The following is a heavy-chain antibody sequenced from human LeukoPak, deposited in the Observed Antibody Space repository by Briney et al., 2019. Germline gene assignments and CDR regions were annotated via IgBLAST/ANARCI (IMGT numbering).Heavy chain of an antibody. J-gene: IGHJ3*02. D-gene: IGHD3-16*02. V-gene: IGHV3-23*01. Sequence: GGSLRLSCAASGFTFSSYGMSWVRQAPGKGLEWVSAISGSGGSTYYADSVKGRFTISRDNAKNSLYLQMNSLRAEDTAVYYCARDRDYVWGSYRSDAFDIWGQGTMVTVSS. CDR3: ARDRDYVWGSYRSDAFDI. CDR1: GFTFSSYG. CDR2: ISGSGGST.